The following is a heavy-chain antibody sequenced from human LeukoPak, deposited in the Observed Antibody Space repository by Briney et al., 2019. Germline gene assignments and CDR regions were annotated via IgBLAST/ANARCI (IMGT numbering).Heavy chain of an antibody. CDR1: GYTFTSYY. D-gene: IGHD6-6*01. J-gene: IGHJ4*02. V-gene: IGHV1-46*01. CDR3: ARERSSIAAQWYYFDY. CDR2: INPSGGST. Sequence: ASVKVSCKASGYTFTSYYMHWVRQAPGQGLEWMGIINPSGGSTSYAQKFQGRVTMTRDTSTSTVYTELSSLRSEDTAVYYCARERSSIAAQWYYFDYWGQGTLVTVSS.